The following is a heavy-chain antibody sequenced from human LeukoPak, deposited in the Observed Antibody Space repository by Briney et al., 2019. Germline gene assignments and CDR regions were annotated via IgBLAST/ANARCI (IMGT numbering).Heavy chain of an antibody. J-gene: IGHJ6*02. CDR3: ARDTYHLGGGMDV. Sequence: HAGGSLRLSCAASGFTFSSYDMHWVRQATGKGLEWASAIGTAGDTYYPGSVKGRFTISRENAKNSLYLQMNSLRAGDTAVYYCARDTYHLGGGMDVWGQGTTVTVSS. CDR1: GFTFSSYD. D-gene: IGHD2-2*01. CDR2: IGTAGDT. V-gene: IGHV3-13*01.